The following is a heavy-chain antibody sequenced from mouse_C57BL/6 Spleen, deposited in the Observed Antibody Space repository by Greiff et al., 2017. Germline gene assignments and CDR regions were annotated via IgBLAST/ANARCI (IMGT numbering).Heavy chain of an antibody. J-gene: IGHJ2*01. CDR3: ARAGTVYFDY. D-gene: IGHD4-1*01. CDR2: IHPNSGST. V-gene: IGHV1-64*01. CDR1: GYTFTSYW. Sequence: VQLQQSGAELVKPGASVKLSCKASGYTFTSYWMHWVKQRPGQGLEWIGMIHPNSGSTNYNEKFKSKATLTVDKSSSTAYMQLSSLTSEDSAVYYCARAGTVYFDYWGQGTTLTVSS.